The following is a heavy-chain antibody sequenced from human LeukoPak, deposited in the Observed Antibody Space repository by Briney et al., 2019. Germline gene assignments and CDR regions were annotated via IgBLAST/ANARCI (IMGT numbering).Heavy chain of an antibody. CDR3: ARARSLGIVATSFDY. CDR2: ISSSSSSK. D-gene: IGHD5-12*01. Sequence: PGGSLRLSCAVSGFTVSSNYMSWVRQAPGKGLEWVSYISSSSSSKYYADSVKGRFTISRDNAKNSLYLQMNSLRAEDTAVYYCARARSLGIVATSFDYWGQGTLVTVSS. J-gene: IGHJ4*02. V-gene: IGHV3-48*01. CDR1: GFTVSSNY.